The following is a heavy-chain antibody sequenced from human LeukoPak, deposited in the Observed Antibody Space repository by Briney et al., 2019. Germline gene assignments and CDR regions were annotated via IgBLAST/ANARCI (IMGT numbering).Heavy chain of an antibody. CDR1: GYSFTSYW. Sequence: GESLKISCKGSGYSFTSYWIGWVHQMPGKGLEWMGIIYPGDSDTRYSPSFQGQVTISADKSISTAYLQWSSLKASDTAMYYCARPHIAAAGGDAFDIWGQGTKVTVSS. D-gene: IGHD6-13*01. CDR3: ARPHIAAAGGDAFDI. V-gene: IGHV5-51*07. CDR2: IYPGDSDT. J-gene: IGHJ3*02.